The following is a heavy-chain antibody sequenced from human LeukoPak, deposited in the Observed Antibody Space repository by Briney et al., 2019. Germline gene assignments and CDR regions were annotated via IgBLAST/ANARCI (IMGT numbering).Heavy chain of an antibody. CDR2: IIPIFGTA. D-gene: IGHD3-22*01. V-gene: IGHV1-69*01. J-gene: IGHJ4*02. CDR3: ASNPTYYYDSSGYYHFDY. Sequence: SVKVSCKASGGTFNSYTIGWVRQAPGQGLQWMGGIIPIFGTANYAQKFQGRVTITADESTSTAYLELSSLRSEDTAVYYCASNPTYYYDSSGYYHFDYWGQGTLVTVSS. CDR1: GGTFNSYT.